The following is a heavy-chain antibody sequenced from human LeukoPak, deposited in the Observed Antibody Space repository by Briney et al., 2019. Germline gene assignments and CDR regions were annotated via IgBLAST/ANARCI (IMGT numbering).Heavy chain of an antibody. Sequence: ASVKVSCKASGYTFTSYGISWVRQAPGQGLEWMGWISAYNGNTNYAQKLQGRVTMTTDTSTSTAYMELRSLRSDDKAVYYCAREERYYDDQGGFDPWGQGTLVTVSS. J-gene: IGHJ5*02. V-gene: IGHV1-18*01. D-gene: IGHD3-22*01. CDR3: AREERYYDDQGGFDP. CDR2: ISAYNGNT. CDR1: GYTFTSYG.